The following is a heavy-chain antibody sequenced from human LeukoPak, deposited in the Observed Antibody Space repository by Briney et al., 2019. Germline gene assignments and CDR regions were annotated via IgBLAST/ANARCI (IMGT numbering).Heavy chain of an antibody. V-gene: IGHV3-23*01. CDR1: GLTFRNYA. J-gene: IGHJ4*02. Sequence: PGGSLRLSCAASGLTFRNYAMSWVRQAPEKGLEWVSAISGYGYNTYYADSVQGRFTISRDNCKNTLHLQMNSLRAEDTAVYYCAKMGPGAYYYDSSDFDFWGQGTLVTVSS. CDR2: ISGYGYNT. CDR3: AKMGPGAYYYDSSDFDF. D-gene: IGHD3-22*01.